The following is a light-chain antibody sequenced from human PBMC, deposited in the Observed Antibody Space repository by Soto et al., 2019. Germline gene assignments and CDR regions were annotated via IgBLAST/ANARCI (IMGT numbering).Light chain of an antibody. CDR3: QTWGTGILL. CDR2: LNSDGSH. J-gene: IGLJ2*01. V-gene: IGLV4-69*01. Sequence: QSVLTQSPSASASLGASVKLTCTLSSGHSSYAIAWHQQQPEKGPRYLMKLNSDGSHSKGDGIPDRFSGSSSGAERYLTISSLQSEDEADYSCQTWGTGILLFGGGTQLTVL. CDR1: SGHSSYA.